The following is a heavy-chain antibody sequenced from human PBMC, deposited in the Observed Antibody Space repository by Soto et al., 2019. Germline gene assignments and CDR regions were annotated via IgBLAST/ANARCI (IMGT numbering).Heavy chain of an antibody. CDR3: ARGWGEAFDY. J-gene: IGHJ4*01. CDR2: ISYSGST. V-gene: IGHV4-59*01. CDR1: GGSISGYY. D-gene: IGHD3-16*01. Sequence: QVQLQESGPGLVKPSETLSLTCTVSGGSISGYYWSWIRKPPGKGLEWIGYISYSGSTNYNPSLKSRLTISLDTSKNQFSLKLSSVTAADTAVYYCARGWGEAFDYWGHATLVTVSS.